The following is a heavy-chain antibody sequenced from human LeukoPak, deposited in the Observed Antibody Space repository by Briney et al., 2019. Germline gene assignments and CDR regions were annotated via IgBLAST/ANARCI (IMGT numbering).Heavy chain of an antibody. CDR1: GGSISSGDYY. Sequence: SQTLSLTCTVSGGSISSGDYYWSWIRQPPGKGLEWIGYFYYSGSTYYNPPLKSRVTISVDTSKNQFTLKLSSVTAADTAVYYCARPYYYDSRIDPWGQGTLVTVSS. V-gene: IGHV4-30-4*01. J-gene: IGHJ5*02. CDR3: ARPYYYDSRIDP. CDR2: FYYSGST. D-gene: IGHD3-22*01.